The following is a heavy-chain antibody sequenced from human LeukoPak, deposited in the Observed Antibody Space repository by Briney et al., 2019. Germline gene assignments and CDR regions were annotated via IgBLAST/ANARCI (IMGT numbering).Heavy chain of an antibody. CDR2: IIPILGIA. D-gene: IGHD2-2*01. CDR3: ASTDIVVVPATNYYYGMDV. V-gene: IGHV1-69*04. Sequence: ASVKVSCKASGGTFSSYAISWVRQAPGQGLEWMGRIIPILGIANYAQKLQGRVTITADKSTSTAYMELSSLRSEDTAVYYCASTDIVVVPATNYYYGMDVWGQGTTVTVSS. CDR1: GGTFSSYA. J-gene: IGHJ6*02.